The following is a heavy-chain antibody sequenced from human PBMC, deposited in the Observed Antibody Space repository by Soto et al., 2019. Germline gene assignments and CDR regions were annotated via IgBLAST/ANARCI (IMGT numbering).Heavy chain of an antibody. V-gene: IGHV1-69*02. D-gene: IGHD4-17*01. CDR1: GGTFSSYT. J-gene: IGHJ1*01. CDR3: EVDQGDYGDPTEYFQH. Sequence: VASVKVSCKASGGTFSSYTISWVRQAPGQGLEWMGRIIPILGIANYAQKFQGRVTITADKSTSTAYMELSSLRSEDTAVYYCEVDQGDYGDPTEYFQHWGQGTLVTV. CDR2: IIPILGIA.